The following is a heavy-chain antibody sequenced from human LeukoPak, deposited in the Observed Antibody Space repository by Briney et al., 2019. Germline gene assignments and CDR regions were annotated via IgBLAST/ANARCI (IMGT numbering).Heavy chain of an antibody. J-gene: IGHJ4*02. D-gene: IGHD6-13*01. V-gene: IGHV4-34*01. CDR2: INHSGST. CDR1: GGSFSGYY. Sequence: PSETLSLTCAVYGGSFSGYYWSWIRQPPGKGLEWIGEINHSGSTNYNPSLKSRVTISVDTSKNQFSLELSSVTAADTAVYYCARKTYSSWRPYYFDYWGQGTLVTVSS. CDR3: ARKTYSSWRPYYFDY.